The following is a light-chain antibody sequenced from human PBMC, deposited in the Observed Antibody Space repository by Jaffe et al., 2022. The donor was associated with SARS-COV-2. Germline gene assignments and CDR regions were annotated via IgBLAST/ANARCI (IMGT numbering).Light chain of an antibody. CDR1: NIGSRS. V-gene: IGLV3-21*04. Sequence: SYVLTQAPSVSVAPGKTARITCGGNNIGSRSVHWYQQRPGQAPVLVIYYDSDRPSGIPERFSGSNSGNTATLTISRVEAGDEADYYCQVWDTNTDHVVFGGGTKLTVL. CDR2: YDS. J-gene: IGLJ2*01. CDR3: QVWDTNTDHVV.